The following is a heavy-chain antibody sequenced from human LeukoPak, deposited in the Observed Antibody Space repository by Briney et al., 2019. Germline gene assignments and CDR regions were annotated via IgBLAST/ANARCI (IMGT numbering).Heavy chain of an antibody. Sequence: ASVTVSCKASGYTFTGYYMHWVRQAPGQGLEWMGWINPNSGGTNYAQKFQGRVTMTRDTSISTAYMELSRLRSDDTAVYYCARDYYGDHATFDYWGQGTLVTVSS. CDR1: GYTFTGYY. CDR3: ARDYYGDHATFDY. V-gene: IGHV1-2*02. J-gene: IGHJ4*02. CDR2: INPNSGGT. D-gene: IGHD4-17*01.